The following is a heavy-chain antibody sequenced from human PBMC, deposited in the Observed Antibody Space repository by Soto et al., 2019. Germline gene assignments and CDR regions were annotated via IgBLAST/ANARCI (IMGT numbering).Heavy chain of an antibody. J-gene: IGHJ4*02. V-gene: IGHV4-59*08. CDR2: ISYSGAT. D-gene: IGHD3-9*01. CDR3: ARGFAIDWYTYYFDY. CDR1: GASISGYH. Sequence: QVQLQESGPGLVKPSETLSLTCTVSGASISGYHWSWIRQPPGKGLECLGYISYSGATNYNPSLQSRATMSIYTSKNQFSLHLNSVTAADTAVYYCARGFAIDWYTYYFDYWGQGPLVTVSS.